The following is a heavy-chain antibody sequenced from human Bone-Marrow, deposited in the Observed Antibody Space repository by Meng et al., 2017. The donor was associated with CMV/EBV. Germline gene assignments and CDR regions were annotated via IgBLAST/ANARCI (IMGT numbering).Heavy chain of an antibody. Sequence: LRLSCTVSGGSISSGDYYWSWIRQPPGKGLEWIGYIYYSGSTYYNPSLKSRVTISVDTSKNQFSLKLSSVTAADTAVYYCAGSDFWSGLPYKRGQGTLVTVSS. J-gene: IGHJ4*02. CDR3: AGSDFWSGLPYK. V-gene: IGHV4-30-4*08. CDR1: GGSISSGDYY. D-gene: IGHD3-3*01. CDR2: IYYSGST.